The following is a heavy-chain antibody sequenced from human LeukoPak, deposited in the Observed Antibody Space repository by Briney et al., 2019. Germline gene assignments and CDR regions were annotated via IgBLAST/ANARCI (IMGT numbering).Heavy chain of an antibody. D-gene: IGHD4-17*01. Sequence: SETLSLTCTHSVGSISSGSYCSSSIRQPAGKGLELIGRIYTGGSTNYNPSLKSRVTISVDTSKNQFSLKLSSVTAADTAVYYCARVLRAPNYYYYYMDVWGKGTTITVSS. V-gene: IGHV4-61*02. CDR1: VGSISSGSYC. CDR3: ARVLRAPNYYYYYMDV. CDR2: IYTGGST. J-gene: IGHJ6*03.